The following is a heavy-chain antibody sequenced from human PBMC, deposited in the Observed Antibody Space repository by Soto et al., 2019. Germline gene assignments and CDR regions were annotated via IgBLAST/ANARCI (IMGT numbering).Heavy chain of an antibody. D-gene: IGHD4-17*01. J-gene: IGHJ4*02. V-gene: IGHV2-5*02. CDR2: IYWDDDK. CDR3: AHAGDYDLLTFDH. CDR1: GFSLSSYGMS. Sequence: QITLKESGPTLVRPAQTLTLTCGFSGFSLSSYGMSVAWIRQPPGKALEWLALIYWDDDKRYSPSLKDRLAISKVTSSNQVVLTITNMDPGDTATYFCAHAGDYDLLTFDHWGPGTLVTVSS.